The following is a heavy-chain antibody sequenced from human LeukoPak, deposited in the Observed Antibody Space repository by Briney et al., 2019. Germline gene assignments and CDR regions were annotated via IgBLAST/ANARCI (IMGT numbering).Heavy chain of an antibody. J-gene: IGHJ5*02. Sequence: GGSLRLSCAAPGFTFSSYWMSWVRQAPGKGLEWVANIKQDGSEKYYVDSVKGRFTISRDNAKNSLYLQMNSLRAEDTAVYYCARGGGRPYCSGGSCYSWFDPWGQGTLVTVSS. CDR2: IKQDGSEK. CDR3: ARGGGRPYCSGGSCYSWFDP. V-gene: IGHV3-7*01. CDR1: GFTFSSYW. D-gene: IGHD2-15*01.